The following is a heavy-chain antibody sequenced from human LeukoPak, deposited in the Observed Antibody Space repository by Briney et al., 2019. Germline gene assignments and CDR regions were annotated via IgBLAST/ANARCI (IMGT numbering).Heavy chain of an antibody. CDR3: AKDNRRHYTSGPNPDSLH. CDR1: GFIFNDYG. J-gene: IGHJ4*02. CDR2: ISWNSGGK. D-gene: IGHD6-19*01. Sequence: GRSLRLSCTASGFIFNDYGMHWVRQGPGKGLEWVSGISWNSGGKGYADSVKGRFTISRDNAKNSLYLQMNSLRVEDTAFYYCAKDNRRHYTSGPNPDSLHWGQGALVTVSS. V-gene: IGHV3-9*01.